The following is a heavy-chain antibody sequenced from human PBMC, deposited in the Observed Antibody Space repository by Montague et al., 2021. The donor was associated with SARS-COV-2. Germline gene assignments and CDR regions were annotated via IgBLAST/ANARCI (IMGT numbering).Heavy chain of an antibody. CDR3: ARAQNTCFIANCVNYFEV. CDR2: VHYTGST. V-gene: IGHV4-59*01. Sequence: SETLSLTCEVSGGSISSYYWSWIRQSPGKGLEWIGYVHYTGSTKYNPSLKTRVTLSLDTPKNQFSLKLSSVTAADTAVYYRARAQNTCFIANCVNYFEVWGLGALVTVSS. J-gene: IGHJ4*02. CDR1: GGSISSYY. D-gene: IGHD1-1*01.